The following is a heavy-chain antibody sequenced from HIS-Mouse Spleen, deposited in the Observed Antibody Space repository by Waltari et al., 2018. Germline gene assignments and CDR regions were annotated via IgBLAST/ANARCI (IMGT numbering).Heavy chain of an antibody. Sequence: QLQLQESGPGLVKPSETLSLPCPVSGGPISSRSYYWGGGRQPPGKGLEWIGRIYYSGSTYYNPSLKSRVTISVDTSKNQCSLKLSSVTAADTAVYYCAREIPYSSSWYDWYFDLWGRGTLVTVSS. J-gene: IGHJ2*01. V-gene: IGHV4-39*07. CDR1: GGPISSRSYY. D-gene: IGHD6-13*01. CDR2: IYYSGST. CDR3: AREIPYSSSWYDWYFDL.